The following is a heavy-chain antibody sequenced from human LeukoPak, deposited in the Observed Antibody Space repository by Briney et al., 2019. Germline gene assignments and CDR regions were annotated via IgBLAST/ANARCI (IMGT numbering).Heavy chain of an antibody. V-gene: IGHV3-23*01. J-gene: IGHJ4*02. D-gene: IGHD6-13*01. CDR3: AKDPIPRIAAAGTGSAY. Sequence: GRSLRLSCAASGFTLSIYAMSWVSHAPRKGLEWVSALRGSGGSTYYADSVEGRFTLSRDNSKHTLYLQMNSRRAEDTAVYYCAKDPIPRIAAAGTGSAYWGQGTPVTVSS. CDR1: GFTLSIYA. CDR2: LRGSGGST.